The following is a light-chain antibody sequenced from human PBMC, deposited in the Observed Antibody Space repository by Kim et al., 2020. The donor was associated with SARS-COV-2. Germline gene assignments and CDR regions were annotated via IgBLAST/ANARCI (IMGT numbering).Light chain of an antibody. J-gene: IGLJ2*01. CDR3: KTGGSGSRV. V-gene: IGLV4-69*01. CDR2: LNSDGSH. CDR1: SGSSSDD. Sequence: ASGKLCCMRSSGSSSDDKGGHQQQQEKGPRYMMKLNSDGSHKKGDDIPDFFSGTSCGAERYITTTSLQSEDEAEYYCKTGGSGSRVFGGGTKLAVL.